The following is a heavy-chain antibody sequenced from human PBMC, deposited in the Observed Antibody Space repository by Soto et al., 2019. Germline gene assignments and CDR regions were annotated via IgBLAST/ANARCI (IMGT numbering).Heavy chain of an antibody. CDR3: VRDGSKTLRDCFDP. D-gene: IGHD4-17*01. J-gene: IGHJ5*02. CDR1: GGSRRKFY. Sequence: PSELLSLPCSVSGGSRRKFYWSWIRKTDGKGLEWMGRVYATGTSDYNPSLRSRIAMSVDISKKTFSLRLRSVTAADTGVYYCVRDGSKTLRDCFDPWGQGILVTVSS. CDR2: VYATGTS. V-gene: IGHV4-4*07.